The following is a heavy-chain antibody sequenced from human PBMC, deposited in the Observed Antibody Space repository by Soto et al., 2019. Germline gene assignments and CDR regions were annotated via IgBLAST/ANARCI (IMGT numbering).Heavy chain of an antibody. D-gene: IGHD1-26*01. Sequence: SVKVSCKASGGTFSSYAISWVRQAPGQGLEWMGGIIPIFGTANYAQKFQGRVTITADESTSTAYMELSSLRSEDTAVYYCARVIVGATSGQIDYWGQGTLVTVSS. CDR3: ARVIVGATSGQIDY. CDR2: IIPIFGTA. V-gene: IGHV1-69*13. CDR1: GGTFSSYA. J-gene: IGHJ4*02.